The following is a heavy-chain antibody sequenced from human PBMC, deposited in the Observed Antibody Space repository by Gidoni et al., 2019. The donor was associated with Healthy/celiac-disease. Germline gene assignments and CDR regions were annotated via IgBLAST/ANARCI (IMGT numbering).Heavy chain of an antibody. CDR1: GFTFSRYA. CDR3: ARDPSGSYTFDY. Sequence: QVQLVESGGGLVQPGRSLRLSCAASGFTFSRYAMHWVRQAPGKALAWVAVIAYDGSNKYYADSVKGRFTISRDNSKNTLYLQMNSLRAGDTAVYYCARDPSGSYTFDYWGQGTLVTVSS. D-gene: IGHD1-26*01. CDR2: IAYDGSNK. V-gene: IGHV3-30-3*01. J-gene: IGHJ4*02.